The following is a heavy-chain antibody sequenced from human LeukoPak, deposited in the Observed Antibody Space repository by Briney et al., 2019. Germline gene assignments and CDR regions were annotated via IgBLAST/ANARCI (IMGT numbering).Heavy chain of an antibody. D-gene: IGHD6-19*01. CDR2: ISAYNGNT. V-gene: IGHV1-18*04. Sequence: GASVKVSCKAFGYTFTSNYMHWVRQAPGQGLEWMGWISAYNGNTNYAQKLQGRVTMTTDTSTSTAYMELRSLRSDDTAVYYCARIAVADPLYYFDYWGREPWSPSPQ. CDR3: ARIAVADPLYYFDY. CDR1: GYTFTSNY. J-gene: IGHJ4*02.